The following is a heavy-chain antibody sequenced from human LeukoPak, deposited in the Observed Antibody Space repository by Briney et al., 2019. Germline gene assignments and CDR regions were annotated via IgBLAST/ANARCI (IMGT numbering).Heavy chain of an antibody. CDR1: GFTFSRYS. Sequence: GGSLRLSCAGSGFTFSRYSMNWVRQAPGKGLEWVSSISSGSSYIYYSDSLKGRFTISRDNAKNSLYLRMNSLRAEDTAVYYCARDLRNYDILTDLYYYYMDVWGKGTTVTISS. CDR3: ARDLRNYDILTDLYYYYMDV. J-gene: IGHJ6*03. CDR2: ISSGSSYI. V-gene: IGHV3-21*01. D-gene: IGHD3-9*01.